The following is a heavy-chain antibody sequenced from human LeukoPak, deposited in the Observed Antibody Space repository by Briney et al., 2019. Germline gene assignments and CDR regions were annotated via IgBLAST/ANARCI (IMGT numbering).Heavy chain of an antibody. J-gene: IGHJ4*02. Sequence: ASVKVSCKASGYTFTSYDINWVRQATGQGLEWMGWMNPNSGNTGYAQKFQGRVTMTRNTSISTAYMELSSLRSEDTAVYYCARRRYYYGSGSYYRGPFIYWGQGTLVTVSS. D-gene: IGHD3-10*01. CDR2: MNPNSGNT. CDR1: GYTFTSYD. CDR3: ARRRYYYGSGSYYRGPFIY. V-gene: IGHV1-8*01.